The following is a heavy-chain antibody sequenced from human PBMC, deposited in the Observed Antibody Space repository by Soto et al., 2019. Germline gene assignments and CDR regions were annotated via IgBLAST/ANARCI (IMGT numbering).Heavy chain of an antibody. CDR1: GYTFSNYG. Sequence: GASVKVSCTASGYTFSNYGISWVRQAPGQGLEWMGWISAYNGNTNYAQKVQGRVTMTTDTSTSTAYMELRSLNSDDTAVFYCARASPNWPLYFDYWGQGTLVTVSS. CDR3: ARASPNWPLYFDY. CDR2: ISAYNGNT. D-gene: IGHD7-27*01. V-gene: IGHV1-18*01. J-gene: IGHJ4*02.